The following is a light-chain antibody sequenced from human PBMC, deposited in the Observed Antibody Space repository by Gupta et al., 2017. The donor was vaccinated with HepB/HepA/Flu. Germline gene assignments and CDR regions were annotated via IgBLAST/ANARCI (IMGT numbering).Light chain of an antibody. CDR3: SSYAGSNNFLV. Sequence: QSALTQPPSASGSPGQAVTNSCTGTSSDVGGYNYVSWYQQHPGKAPRLIIYEVTKRPSGVPSRFSGAKSGNTASLTVSGLQAVDEADYYGSSYAGSNNFLVLGGGTRLTVL. CDR2: EVT. J-gene: IGLJ3*02. V-gene: IGLV2-8*01. CDR1: SSDVGGYNY.